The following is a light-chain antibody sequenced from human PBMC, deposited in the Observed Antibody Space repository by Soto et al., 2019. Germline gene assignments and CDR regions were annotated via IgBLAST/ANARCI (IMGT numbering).Light chain of an antibody. CDR3: QSYESSLSAL. Sequence: QSVLTQPPSASGAPGQSVTISCTGSSCNVGAGYDVHWYQQLPGTAPKLLIYGNTNRPSGVPDRFSGSKSGTSASLAIPGLQAEDEADYCCQSYESSLSALFGGGTKLTVL. V-gene: IGLV1-40*01. J-gene: IGLJ3*02. CDR2: GNT. CDR1: SCNVGAGYD.